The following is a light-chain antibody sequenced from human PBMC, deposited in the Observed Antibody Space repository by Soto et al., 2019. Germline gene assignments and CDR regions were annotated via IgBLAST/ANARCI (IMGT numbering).Light chain of an antibody. V-gene: IGLV1-40*01. CDR3: QAYDYSLTAAV. CDR1: SSNIGAGYD. J-gene: IGLJ3*02. CDR2: GNR. Sequence: QSVLTQPPSASGTPGQGVTISCSGSSSNIGAGYDVHWYQQLPGAAPKLVIFGNRNRPSGVPERFSGSKSGTSASLAITGLQAEDEADYYGQAYDYSLTAAVFGGGTKVTVL.